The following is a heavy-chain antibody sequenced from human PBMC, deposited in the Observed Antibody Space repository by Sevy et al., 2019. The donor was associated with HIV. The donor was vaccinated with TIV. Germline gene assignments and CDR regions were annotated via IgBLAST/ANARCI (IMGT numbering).Heavy chain of an antibody. CDR2: IKSKTDGGTT. Sequence: GGSLRLSCVGSGFTFRNAWMSWVRQAPGKGLEWVGRIKSKTDGGTTDYAAPVKGRFTISRDDSKNTLYLQMNSLKTEDTAVYYCTTYYYGSGSYYNDYWGQGTLVTVSS. D-gene: IGHD3-10*01. CDR3: TTYYYGSGSYYNDY. CDR1: GFTFRNAW. J-gene: IGHJ4*02. V-gene: IGHV3-15*01.